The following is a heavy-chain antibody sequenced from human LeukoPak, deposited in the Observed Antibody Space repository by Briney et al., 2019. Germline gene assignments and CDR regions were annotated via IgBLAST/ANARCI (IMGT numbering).Heavy chain of an antibody. CDR1: GFTFSSYG. CDR2: ISYDGSNK. V-gene: IGHV3-30*03. CDR3: AVAPAATGYGMDV. J-gene: IGHJ6*02. D-gene: IGHD2-2*01. Sequence: PGRSLRLSCAASGFTFSSYGMHWVRQAPGKGLEWVAVISYDGSNKYYADSVKGRFTISRDNSKNTLYLQMNSLRAEDTAVYHCAVAPAATGYGMDVWGQGTTVTVSS.